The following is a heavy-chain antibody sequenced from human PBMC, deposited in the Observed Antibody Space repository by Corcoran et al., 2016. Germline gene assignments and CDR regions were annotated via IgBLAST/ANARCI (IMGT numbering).Heavy chain of an antibody. CDR2: IKSKTDGGTT. CDR3: TVRHCSSTSCYDYYYYYGMDV. D-gene: IGHD2-2*01. Sequence: EVKLVETGGGLVMPGGSLGISCAASGFTLSNAWMSWVRQAPGKGLEWVGRIKSKTDGGTTDYAAPVKGRFTISREDSKNTLYLQMNSLKTEDTVGYNYTVRHCSSTSCYDYYYYYGMDVWGQGTTVTVSS. CDR1: GFTLSNAW. V-gene: IGHV3-15*01. J-gene: IGHJ6*02.